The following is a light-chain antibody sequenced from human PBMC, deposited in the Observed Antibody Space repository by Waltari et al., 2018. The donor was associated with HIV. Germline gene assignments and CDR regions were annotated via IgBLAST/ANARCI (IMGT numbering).Light chain of an antibody. Sequence: SSELTQDPAVSVALGQTVRITCQGDSLRRYYASWYQQKPGQAPVLVMYGKNKRPSGIPDRFSGSSSGNTASLTITGAQAEDEADYYCDSRDSSGDPWDHVVFGGGTKLTVL. J-gene: IGLJ2*01. CDR1: SLRRYY. CDR2: GKN. CDR3: DSRDSSGDPWDHVV. V-gene: IGLV3-19*01.